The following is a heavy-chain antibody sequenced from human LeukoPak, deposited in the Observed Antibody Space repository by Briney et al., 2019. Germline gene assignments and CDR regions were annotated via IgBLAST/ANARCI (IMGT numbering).Heavy chain of an antibody. CDR1: GGTFSSYA. CDR3: ARDPGIVGATYYFDY. Sequence: ASVKVSCKASGGTFSSYAISWVRQAPGQGLEWMGWISAYNGNTNYAQKLQGRVTMTTDTSTSTAYMELRSLRSDDTAVYYCARDPGIVGATYYFDYWGQGTLVTVSS. J-gene: IGHJ4*02. CDR2: ISAYNGNT. V-gene: IGHV1-18*01. D-gene: IGHD1-26*01.